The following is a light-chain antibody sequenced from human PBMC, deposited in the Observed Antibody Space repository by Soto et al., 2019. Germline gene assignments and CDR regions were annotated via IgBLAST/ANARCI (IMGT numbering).Light chain of an antibody. V-gene: IGKV1-5*03. CDR3: QQSWT. CDR1: QSISSW. J-gene: IGKJ1*01. Sequence: DIQMTQSPSTLSASVGDRVTITCRASQSISSWLAWYQQKPGKAPKLLIYKASSLERGVPSRFSGSGSGTEFTLTISSLQPDDFATYYCQQSWTFGQGTKVEIK. CDR2: KAS.